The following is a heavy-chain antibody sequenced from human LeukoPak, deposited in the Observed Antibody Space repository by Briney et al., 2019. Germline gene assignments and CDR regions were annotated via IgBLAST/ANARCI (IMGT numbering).Heavy chain of an antibody. V-gene: IGHV3-23*01. J-gene: IGHJ4*02. D-gene: IGHD1-26*01. Sequence: GGSLRLSCAASGFTFSSYAMNWVRQAPGKGLEWVSAISGSGSSTYYADSVKGRFTISRDNSKNTLYLQMNSLRAEDTAVYYCAKRIVGASAFGYWGQGTLVTVSS. CDR2: ISGSGSST. CDR1: GFTFSSYA. CDR3: AKRIVGASAFGY.